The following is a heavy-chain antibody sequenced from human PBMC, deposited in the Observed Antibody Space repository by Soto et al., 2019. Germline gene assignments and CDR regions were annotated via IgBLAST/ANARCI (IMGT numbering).Heavy chain of an antibody. CDR1: GGSISSYY. V-gene: IGHV4-59*01. CDR3: ARGSRDDYFTWFDP. D-gene: IGHD2-2*01. CDR2: IYYSGST. Sequence: AETMSLTCTVSGGSISSYYWSWIRQPPGKGLEWIGYIYYSGSTNYNPSLKSRVTISVDTSKNQFSLKLSSVTAADKAVYYCARGSRDDYFTWFDPWGHGTLVT. J-gene: IGHJ5*02.